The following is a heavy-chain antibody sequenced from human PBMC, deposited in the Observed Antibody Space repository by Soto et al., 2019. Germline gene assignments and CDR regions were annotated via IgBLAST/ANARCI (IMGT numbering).Heavy chain of an antibody. D-gene: IGHD4-17*01. CDR2: IVVGSGNT. CDR3: AAEGTVTTGMDV. CDR1: VYTFTSNA. Sequence: SVKVSCKASVYTFTSNAMQWVRQARGQRLEWIGWIVVGSGNTNYAQKFQERVTITRDMSTSTAYMELSSLRSEDTAVYYCAAEGTVTTGMDVWGQGTTVTVSS. J-gene: IGHJ6*02. V-gene: IGHV1-58*02.